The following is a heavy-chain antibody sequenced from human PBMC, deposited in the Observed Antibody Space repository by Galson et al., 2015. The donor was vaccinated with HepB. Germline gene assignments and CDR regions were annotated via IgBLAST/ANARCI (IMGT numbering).Heavy chain of an antibody. D-gene: IGHD6-6*01. CDR1: GYSFTSYW. CDR2: IDPSDSYT. Sequence: QSGAEVKKPGESLRISCKGSGYSFTSYWISWVRQMPGKGLEWMGRIDPSDSYTNYSPSFQGHVTISADKSISTAYLQWSSLKASDTAMYYCATISSSSRHYYYYYGMDVWGQGTTVTVSS. CDR3: ATISSSSRHYYYYYGMDV. J-gene: IGHJ6*02. V-gene: IGHV5-10-1*01.